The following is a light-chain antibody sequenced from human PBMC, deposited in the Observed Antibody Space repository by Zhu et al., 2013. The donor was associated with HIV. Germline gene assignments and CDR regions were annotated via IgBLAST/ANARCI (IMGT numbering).Light chain of an antibody. V-gene: IGKV3-20*01. CDR2: GAS. Sequence: EIVLTQSPGTLSLSPGERATLSCTASQSVSSSYLTWYQQRPGQAPRLLIFGASSRASGIPDRFSGSGSGTDFTLTISSLQSEDFAVYYCQQCGNWPYTFGQGTKLEIK. CDR1: QSVSSSY. J-gene: IGKJ2*01. CDR3: QQCGNWPYT.